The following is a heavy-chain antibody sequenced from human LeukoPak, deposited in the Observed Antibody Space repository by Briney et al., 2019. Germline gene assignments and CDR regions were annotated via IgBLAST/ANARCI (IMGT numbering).Heavy chain of an antibody. Sequence: GGSLRLSCAASGFTFSSYWMHWVRQAPGKGLVWVSRINTDVSSTTYADSVKGRFTISRDNAKNTLYLQMNSLRAEDTAVYYCTRSSWYWYFDLWGRGTLVTVSS. V-gene: IGHV3-74*01. J-gene: IGHJ2*01. D-gene: IGHD6-13*01. CDR3: TRSSWYWYFDL. CDR2: INTDVSST. CDR1: GFTFSSYW.